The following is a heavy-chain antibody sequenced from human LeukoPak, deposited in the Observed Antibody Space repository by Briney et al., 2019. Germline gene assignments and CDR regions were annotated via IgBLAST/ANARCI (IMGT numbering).Heavy chain of an antibody. D-gene: IGHD3-22*01. CDR3: AADLLLLRYFDTSGLDY. Sequence: ASVKVSCKVSGYTLPEIPMHWVRQAPGKGLEWVGGFNPEDGETVYAQKFQGRVTMTEDTSTDTAYLELSSLRSEDTAVYYCAADLLLLRYFDTSGLDYWGQGTLVTVSS. J-gene: IGHJ4*02. CDR2: FNPEDGET. V-gene: IGHV1-24*01. CDR1: GYTLPEIP.